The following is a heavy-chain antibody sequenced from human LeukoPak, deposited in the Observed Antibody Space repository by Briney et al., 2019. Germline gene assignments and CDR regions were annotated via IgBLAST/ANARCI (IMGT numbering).Heavy chain of an antibody. Sequence: PGGSLRLSCAASGFTFSSYAMSWIRQPPGKGLEWIGYIYYSGSTNYNPSLKSRVTISVDTSKSQFSLKLSSVTAADTAVYYCASGGWLLNYWGQGTLVTVSS. CDR2: IYYSGST. D-gene: IGHD3-22*01. CDR3: ASGGWLLNY. J-gene: IGHJ4*02. V-gene: IGHV4-59*01. CDR1: GFTFSSYA.